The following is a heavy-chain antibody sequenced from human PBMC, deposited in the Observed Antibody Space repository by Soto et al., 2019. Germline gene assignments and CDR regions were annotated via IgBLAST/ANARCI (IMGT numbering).Heavy chain of an antibody. CDR1: GLTFSNFA. CDR3: AKDNGSYRPLFQDA. V-gene: IGHV3-23*01. CDR2: ISGNGEAT. J-gene: IGHJ5*02. Sequence: GGSLRLSCAASGLTFSNFAMNWVRQAPGKGLEWVSGISGNGEATLYADSVKGRYTLSRDNSKNPLYLQMDSLSAEDTAVYDCAKDNGSYRPLFQDAWGQGTVVTVSS. D-gene: IGHD1-26*01.